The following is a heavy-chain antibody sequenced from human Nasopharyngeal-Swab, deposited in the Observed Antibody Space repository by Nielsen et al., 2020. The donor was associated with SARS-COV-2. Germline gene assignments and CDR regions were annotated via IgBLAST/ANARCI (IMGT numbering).Heavy chain of an antibody. CDR1: GFTFTSYN. V-gene: IGHV3-21*01. CDR3: ARSKISPSSYYDSSGYYGSYGMDV. D-gene: IGHD3-22*01. CDR2: ISFSSSYI. J-gene: IGHJ6*02. Sequence: GGSLRLSCAASGFTFTSYNMNWVRQAPAKGLEWVSSISFSSSYIYYADSVKGRFTLSRDNAKKSLYLQMNSLRAEDSAVYYCARSKISPSSYYDSSGYYGSYGMDVWGQGTTVTVSS.